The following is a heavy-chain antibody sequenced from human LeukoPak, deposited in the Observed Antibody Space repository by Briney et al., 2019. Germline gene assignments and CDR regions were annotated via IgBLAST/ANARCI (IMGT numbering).Heavy chain of an antibody. J-gene: IGHJ3*02. D-gene: IGHD3-22*01. CDR1: GFTFSSYA. CDR3: TRGHDSSGYYYAAFDI. CDR2: ISSNGGST. Sequence: GGSLRLSCAASGFTFSSYAMHWVRQAPGKGLEYVSAISSNGGSTYYANSVKGRFTISRDNSKNTPHLQMGSLRAEDMAVYYCTRGHDSSGYYYAAFDIWGQGTMVTVSS. V-gene: IGHV3-64*01.